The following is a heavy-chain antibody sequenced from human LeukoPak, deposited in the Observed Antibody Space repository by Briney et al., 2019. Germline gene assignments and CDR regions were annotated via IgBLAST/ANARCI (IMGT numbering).Heavy chain of an antibody. D-gene: IGHD2/OR15-2a*01. CDR2: LYSAGNT. Sequence: PGGSLRLSRAASGFTVSSNYMNWVRQAPGKGVEWVSVLYSAGNTFYADSVKGRFTISRDNSKNTLYLQMNSLRPEDTAVYYCARAREYLAIDYWGQGTLVTVSS. CDR1: GFTVSSNY. CDR3: ARAREYLAIDY. V-gene: IGHV3-66*02. J-gene: IGHJ4*02.